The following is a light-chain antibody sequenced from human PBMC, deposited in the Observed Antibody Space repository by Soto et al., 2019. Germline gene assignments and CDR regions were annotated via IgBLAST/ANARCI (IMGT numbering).Light chain of an antibody. V-gene: IGLV4-69*01. Sequence: QPVLTQSPSASASLGASVKLTCTLSSGHSSYAIAWHQQQPEKGPRYLMKLNSDGSHSKGDGIPDRFSGSSSGAERYLTISSLQSEDEADYYYQTWGTGIGGVVFGGGTKVTVL. CDR3: QTWGTGIGGVV. J-gene: IGLJ2*01. CDR2: LNSDGSH. CDR1: SGHSSYA.